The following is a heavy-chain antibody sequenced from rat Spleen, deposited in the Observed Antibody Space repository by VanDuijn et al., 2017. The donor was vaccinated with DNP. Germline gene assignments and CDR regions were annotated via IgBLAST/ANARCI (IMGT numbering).Heavy chain of an antibody. Sequence: EVQLVESGGGLVQPGRSLKLSCAASGFTFNNYWMTWIRQAPGKGLEWVASITNTGGSTYYPDSVKGRFTISRDNAKSTLYLQMDSLRSEDAATYYCASVRTNYGGYRAAYHFDYWGQGVMVTVSS. J-gene: IGHJ2*01. V-gene: IGHV5-31*01. CDR1: GFTFNNYW. CDR3: ASVRTNYGGYRAAYHFDY. CDR2: ITNTGGST. D-gene: IGHD1-11*01.